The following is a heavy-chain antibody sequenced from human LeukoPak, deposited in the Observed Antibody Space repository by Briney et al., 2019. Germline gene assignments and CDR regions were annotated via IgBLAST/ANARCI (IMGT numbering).Heavy chain of an antibody. CDR1: GXTFSNHW. D-gene: IGHD3-22*01. J-gene: IGHJ4*02. Sequence: GGSLRLSCAAPGXTFSNHWMSWVRQAPGKGLEWVANIKQDGSQKYYVDSVKGRFTISRDNPKNSLYLQMNSLRAEDTAVYYCARVAGTYYYDSSGYYPDYWGQGTLVTVSP. CDR3: ARVAGTYYYDSSGYYPDY. CDR2: IKQDGSQK. V-gene: IGHV3-7*03.